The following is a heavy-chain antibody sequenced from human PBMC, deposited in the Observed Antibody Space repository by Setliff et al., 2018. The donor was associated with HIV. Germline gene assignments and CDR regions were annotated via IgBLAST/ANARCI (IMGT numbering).Heavy chain of an antibody. Sequence: RGESLKISCKGSGYNFTTYWIGWVRQMPGKGLECMGIISPADSDTRYSPSFQGQVTISADKSISTAYLQWSSLKASDTAMYYCARHFDQLLYRGFDYWGRGQWSPSPQ. V-gene: IGHV5-51*01. J-gene: IGHJ4*02. D-gene: IGHD2-2*02. CDR1: GYNFTTYW. CDR3: ARHFDQLLYRGFDY. CDR2: ISPADSDT.